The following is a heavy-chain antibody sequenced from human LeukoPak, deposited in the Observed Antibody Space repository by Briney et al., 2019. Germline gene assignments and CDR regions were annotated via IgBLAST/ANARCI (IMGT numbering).Heavy chain of an antibody. D-gene: IGHD3-10*01. Sequence: GGSLRLSCAASGFTFDDYAMHWVRQAPGKGLEWVSGISWNSDSRGYADSVKGRFIISRDNAKNSLYLQMNSLRAENTALYYCVKGYNYGSGSYYRAWENWGQGTLVTASS. J-gene: IGHJ4*02. CDR1: GFTFDDYA. CDR2: ISWNSDSR. CDR3: VKGYNYGSGSYYRAWEN. V-gene: IGHV3-9*01.